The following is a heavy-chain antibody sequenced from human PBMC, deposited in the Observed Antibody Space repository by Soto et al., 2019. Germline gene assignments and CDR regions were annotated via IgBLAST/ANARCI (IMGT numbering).Heavy chain of an antibody. V-gene: IGHV1-18*01. CDR2: ISAYTGNT. J-gene: IGHJ4*02. Sequence: QVQLVQSGAEVQKPGASVKVSCKASGYTFTNYGISWVRQAPGQGLEWMGWISAYTGNTNYAQKLQGRVTMTADTSTSTAYMRLRSLRSDDTAVHYCARDGPESGSYYGSGCWGQGTLVTVSS. CDR3: ARDGPESGSYYGSGC. D-gene: IGHD1-26*01. CDR1: GYTFTNYG.